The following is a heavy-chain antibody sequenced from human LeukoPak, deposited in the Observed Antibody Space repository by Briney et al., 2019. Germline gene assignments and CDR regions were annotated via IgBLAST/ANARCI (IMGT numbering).Heavy chain of an antibody. D-gene: IGHD2-8*02. CDR3: ARVGWWYYFDY. J-gene: IGHJ4*02. Sequence: SETLSLTCAVYGGSFSGYYWSWIRQPPGKGLEWIGEINHSGSTNYNPSLKSQVTISVDTSKNQFSLKLSSVTAADTAVYYCARVGWWYYFDYWGQGTLVTVSS. V-gene: IGHV4-34*01. CDR1: GGSFSGYY. CDR2: INHSGST.